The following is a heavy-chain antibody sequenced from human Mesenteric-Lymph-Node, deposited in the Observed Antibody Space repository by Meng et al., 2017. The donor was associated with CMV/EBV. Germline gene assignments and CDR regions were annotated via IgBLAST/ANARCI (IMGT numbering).Heavy chain of an antibody. J-gene: IGHJ6*02. CDR3: ARVRGSASYCGGDCYVYYYYGMDV. CDR2: IYYSGST. V-gene: IGHV4-39*07. CDR1: GGSISSSSYY. Sequence: GSLRLSCSVSGGSISSSSYYWGWIRQPPGKGLEWIASIYYSGSTNYNPSLKSRVTISVDTSKNQFSLKLSSVTAADTAVYYCARVRGSASYCGGDCYVYYYYGMDVWGQGTTVTVSS. D-gene: IGHD2-21*01.